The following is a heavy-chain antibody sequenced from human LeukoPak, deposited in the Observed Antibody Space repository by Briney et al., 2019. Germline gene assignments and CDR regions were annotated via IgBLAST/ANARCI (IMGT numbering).Heavy chain of an antibody. D-gene: IGHD5-18*01. CDR3: ARDSGTAMVRNWFDP. CDR2: IYTSGST. J-gene: IGHJ5*02. CDR1: GGSISSYY. V-gene: IGHV4-4*07. Sequence: PSKTLSLTCTVSGGSISSYYWSWIRQPAGKGLEWIGRIYTSGSTNYNPSLKSRVTMSVDTSKNQFSLKLSSVTAADTAVYYCARDSGTAMVRNWFDPWGQGTLVTVSS.